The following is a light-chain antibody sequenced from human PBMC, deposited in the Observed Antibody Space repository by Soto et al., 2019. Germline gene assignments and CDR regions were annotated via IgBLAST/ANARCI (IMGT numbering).Light chain of an antibody. J-gene: IGKJ5*01. CDR2: GTS. CDR1: QSIRTN. CDR3: QQYNKWTSIS. V-gene: IGKV3-15*01. Sequence: EIVMTQSPATLSVSPGERVTLSCRASQSIRTNLDWYQQRPGQPPSLLMYGTSTRATGTPARFSGSGSGTEFTLTISSPQSEDSGVYYCQQYNKWTSISFGQGTRLEIK.